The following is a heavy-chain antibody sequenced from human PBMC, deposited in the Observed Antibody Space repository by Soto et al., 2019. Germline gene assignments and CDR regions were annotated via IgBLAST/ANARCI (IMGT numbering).Heavy chain of an antibody. V-gene: IGHV3-23*01. Sequence: HPGGSLRLSCAASGFTFSSYAMSWVRQAPGKGLEWVSVITGSGDSTYYADSVKGRFTISRDNSKNTLYLQMNSLRAEDMAVYYCAKLESTDYWYGMDVWGQGTTVTVSS. J-gene: IGHJ6*02. CDR1: GFTFSSYA. D-gene: IGHD2-8*02. CDR2: ITGSGDST. CDR3: AKLESTDYWYGMDV.